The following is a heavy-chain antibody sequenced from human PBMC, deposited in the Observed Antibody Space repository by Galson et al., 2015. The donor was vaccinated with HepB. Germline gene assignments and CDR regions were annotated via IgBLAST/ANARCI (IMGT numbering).Heavy chain of an antibody. V-gene: IGHV3-23*01. CDR1: GFTFSSYA. CDR2: ISGSGGST. D-gene: IGHD6-13*01. J-gene: IGHJ4*02. CDR3: ANLYSSSWYLYLRDY. Sequence: SLRLSCAASGFTFSSYAMSWVRQAPGKGLEWVSAISGSGGSTYYADSVKGRFTISRDNSKNTLYLQMNSLRAEDTAVYYCANLYSSSWYLYLRDYWGQGTLVTVSS.